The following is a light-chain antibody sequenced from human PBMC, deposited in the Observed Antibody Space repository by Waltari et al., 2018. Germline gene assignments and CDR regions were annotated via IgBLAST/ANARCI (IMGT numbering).Light chain of an antibody. CDR1: SSDVGGYNY. J-gene: IGLJ3*02. V-gene: IGLV2-14*01. CDR3: SSFTSSSTLRV. Sequence: QSALTQPASVSGSPGQSITISCTGPSSDVGGYNYVSWYQQHPGKAPKLMIYAVTKRPSGCSTRFSGSKSGNTASLTISGLQAEDEADYYCSSFTSSSTLRVFGGGTKLTVL. CDR2: AVT.